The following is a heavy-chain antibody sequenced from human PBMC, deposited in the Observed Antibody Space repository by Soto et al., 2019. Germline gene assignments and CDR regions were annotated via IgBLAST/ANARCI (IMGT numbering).Heavy chain of an antibody. V-gene: IGHV3-30*18. CDR2: ISYDGSNK. J-gene: IGHJ3*02. Sequence: QVQLVESGGGVVQPGRSLRLSCAASGFTFSSYGMHWVRQAPGKGLEWVAVISYDGSNKYYADSVKGRFTISRDNSKNMLYLQMNSLRAEDTAVYYCAKGLRFRQLLLYLDDAFDIWGQGTMVTVSS. D-gene: IGHD2-2*02. CDR3: AKGLRFRQLLLYLDDAFDI. CDR1: GFTFSSYG.